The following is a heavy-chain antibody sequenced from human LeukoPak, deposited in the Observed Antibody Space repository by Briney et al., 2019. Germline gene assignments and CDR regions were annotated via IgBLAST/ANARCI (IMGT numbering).Heavy chain of an antibody. CDR2: ISSSSSYI. V-gene: IGHV3-21*01. Sequence: GGSLRLSCAASGFTFSSYSMNWVRQAPGKGLEWVSSISSSSSYIYYADSVKGRFTISRDNAKNSLYLQVNSLRAEDTAVYYCARGVSVVVINDWGQGTLVTVSS. D-gene: IGHD3-22*01. CDR3: ARGVSVVVIND. J-gene: IGHJ4*02. CDR1: GFTFSSYS.